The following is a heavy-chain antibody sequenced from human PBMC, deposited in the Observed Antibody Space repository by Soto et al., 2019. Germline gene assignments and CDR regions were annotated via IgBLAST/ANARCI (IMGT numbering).Heavy chain of an antibody. CDR3: ARHSVQWLPGGAGDY. D-gene: IGHD6-19*01. J-gene: IGHJ4*02. CDR1: GGSISSSSYY. Sequence: QLQLQESGPGLVKPSETLSLTCTVSGGSISSSSYYWGWIRQPPGKGLEWIGSIYYSGSTYYNPSLKSRVTISVDTSKNQFSLKLSSVTAADTAVYYCARHSVQWLPGGAGDYWGQGTLVTVSS. V-gene: IGHV4-39*01. CDR2: IYYSGST.